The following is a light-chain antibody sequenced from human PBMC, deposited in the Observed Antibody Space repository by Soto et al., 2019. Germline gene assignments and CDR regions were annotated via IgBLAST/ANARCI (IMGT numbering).Light chain of an antibody. V-gene: IGKV3-15*01. CDR3: RHYYDCLGT. J-gene: IGKJ1*01. Sequence: DTVMTQSPVTLSGSPGERVTLSCRASQGIISNLAWYQQKRGQAPRVLIYGASTRATGVPDRFSGSGSGTNLPLTFPARRSKNSPIYYFRHYYDCLGTFGRGPRWIS. CDR2: GAS. CDR1: QGIISN.